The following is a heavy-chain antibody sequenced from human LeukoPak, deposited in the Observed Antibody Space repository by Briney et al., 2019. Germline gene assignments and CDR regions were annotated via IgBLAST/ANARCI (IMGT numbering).Heavy chain of an antibody. CDR3: ARQRLRGYYDSSGNYFDL. Sequence: SETLSLTCTVSGGSISSYYWNWIRQPPGKGLEWIANIHYSGSTNFDPSLKSRATISVDTSNDQFSLKLSSVTAADTAVYYCARQRLRGYYDSSGNYFDLWGQGTLVTVSS. J-gene: IGHJ4*02. D-gene: IGHD3-22*01. V-gene: IGHV4-59*08. CDR1: GGSISSYY. CDR2: IHYSGST.